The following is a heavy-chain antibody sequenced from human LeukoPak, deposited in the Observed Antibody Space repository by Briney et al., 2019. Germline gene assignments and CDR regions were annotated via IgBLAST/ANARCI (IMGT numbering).Heavy chain of an antibody. Sequence: SETLSLTCTVAGGSINSDYWSWIRLPPGRGLEWIGYVSYSGSTYYSPSLKSRVTMSVQTSKRQFSLRLTSVTAADTAVYYCARGEHRSAWLIDYWGQGTLVTVSS. J-gene: IGHJ4*02. D-gene: IGHD1/OR15-1a*01. V-gene: IGHV4-59*01. CDR3: ARGEHRSAWLIDY. CDR1: GGSINSDY. CDR2: VSYSGST.